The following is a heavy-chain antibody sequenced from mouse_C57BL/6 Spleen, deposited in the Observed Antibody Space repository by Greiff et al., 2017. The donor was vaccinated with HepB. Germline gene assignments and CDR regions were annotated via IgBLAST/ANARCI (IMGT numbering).Heavy chain of an antibody. CDR2: IDPSDSET. Sequence: VQLQQPGAELVRPGSSVKLSCKASGYTFTSYWMHWVKQRPIQGLEWIGNIDPSDSETHYNQKFKDKATLTVDKSSSTAYMQLSSLTSEDSAVYDCSSGGRYDYDGTRDCDVWGTGTTVTVSS. V-gene: IGHV1-52*01. CDR3: SSGGRYDYDGTRDCDV. CDR1: GYTFTSYW. J-gene: IGHJ1*03. D-gene: IGHD2-4*01.